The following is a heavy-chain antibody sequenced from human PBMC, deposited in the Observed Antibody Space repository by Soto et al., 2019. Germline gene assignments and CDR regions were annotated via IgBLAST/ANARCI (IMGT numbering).Heavy chain of an antibody. CDR2: ISAYNGNT. CDR3: ARDLGVAAGSIPDPYHYYGMDV. V-gene: IGHV1-18*04. CDR1: GYTFTSYG. J-gene: IGHJ6*02. Sequence: GASVKVSCKASGYTFTSYGISWVRQAPGQGLEWMGWISAYNGNTNYAQKLQGRVTMTTDTSTSTAYMELRSLRSDDTAVYYCARDLGVAAGSIPDPYHYYGMDVWGQGTTVTVYS. D-gene: IGHD3-10*01.